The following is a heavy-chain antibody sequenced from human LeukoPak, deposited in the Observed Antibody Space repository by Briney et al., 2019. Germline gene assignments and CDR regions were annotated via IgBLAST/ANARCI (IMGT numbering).Heavy chain of an antibody. CDR1: GFSVITGEVG. D-gene: IGHD6-6*01. J-gene: IGHJ5*02. Sequence: SGPTLVKPTQTLTLTCTLSGFSVITGEVGVGWIRQPPGKALEWLTFIYWNDYKHYSPSLKSRLTITKDTSKNQVALTMTNMDPADTATYYCAHKSYGSSRFDPWGPGILVTVSS. CDR2: IYWNDYK. CDR3: AHKSYGSSRFDP. V-gene: IGHV2-5*01.